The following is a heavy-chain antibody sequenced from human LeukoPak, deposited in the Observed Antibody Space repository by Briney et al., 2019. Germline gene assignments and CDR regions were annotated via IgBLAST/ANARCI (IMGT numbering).Heavy chain of an antibody. D-gene: IGHD6-13*01. CDR1: GFTFSGYW. J-gene: IGHJ1*01. Sequence: GGSLRLSCAASGFTFSGYWMSWVRQAPGKGLEWRANINQDGSEKYYVDSVKGRFTISRDNAKNSLFLQMGSLRVEDTAVYYCARESTAGYNSSWYGFRNWGQGTLVSVSS. V-gene: IGHV3-7*01. CDR3: ARESTAGYNSSWYGFRN. CDR2: INQDGSEK.